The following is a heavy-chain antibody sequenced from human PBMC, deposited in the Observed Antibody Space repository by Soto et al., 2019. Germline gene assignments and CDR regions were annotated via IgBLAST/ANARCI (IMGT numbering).Heavy chain of an antibody. J-gene: IGHJ6*02. V-gene: IGHV1-8*01. CDR1: GYTFTSYD. CDR2: MNPNSANT. Sequence: QVQLVQSGAEVKKPGASVKVSCKASGYTFTSYDINWVRQATGQGLEWMGWMNPNSANTGYAQKSQGRVTITRNTSISTAYMELSSLSSEATTVYYSAREGVRGMDVWGQGTTVTVSS. CDR3: AREGVRGMDV.